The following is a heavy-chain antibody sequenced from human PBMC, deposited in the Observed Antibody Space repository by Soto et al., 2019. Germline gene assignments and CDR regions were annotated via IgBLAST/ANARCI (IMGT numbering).Heavy chain of an antibody. CDR1: AAYMRNDYYY. V-gene: IGHV4-31*03. CDR3: ARWVEVSLDYFDS. D-gene: IGHD6-6*01. J-gene: IGHJ4*02. Sequence: TLSLTCSVSAAYMRNDYYYWCWVRQKPGKDLEWIGHMHHSGRTHYNPSLKSRVAVSVDTSKNQFSLYLNSVTAADTAVYYCARWVEVSLDYFDSWGQGIPVTVS. CDR2: MHHSGRT.